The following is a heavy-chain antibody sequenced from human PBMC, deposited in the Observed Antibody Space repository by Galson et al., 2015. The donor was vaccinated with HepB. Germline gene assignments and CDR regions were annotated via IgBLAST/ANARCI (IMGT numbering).Heavy chain of an antibody. V-gene: IGHV1-18*04. D-gene: IGHD3-22*01. CDR3: ARDYYDSSGFPDAFDI. CDR2: ISAYNGNT. J-gene: IGHJ3*02. CDR1: GYAFTSYG. Sequence: SVKVSCKASGYAFTSYGISWVRQAPGQGLEWMGWISAYNGNTNYAQKLQGRVTMTTDTSTSTAYMELRSLRSDDTAVYYCARDYYDSSGFPDAFDIWGQGTMVTVSS.